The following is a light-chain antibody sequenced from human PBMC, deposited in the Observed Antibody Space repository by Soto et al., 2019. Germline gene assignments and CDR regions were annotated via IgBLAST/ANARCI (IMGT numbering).Light chain of an antibody. CDR1: QSVSST. CDR3: QQYNKWPLT. V-gene: IGKV3-15*01. CDR2: GAS. J-gene: IGKJ4*01. Sequence: EIVMTQSPATLSVSPGERATLSCRASQSVSSTLAWYQQKPGQAPRLLIYGASTRATGIPVRFSGSGSGTEFTLTISSLQSEDFAVYYCQQYNKWPLTFGGGTTVEIK.